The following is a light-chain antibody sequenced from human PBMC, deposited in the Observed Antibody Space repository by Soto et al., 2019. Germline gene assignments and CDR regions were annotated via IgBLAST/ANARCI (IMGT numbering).Light chain of an antibody. V-gene: IGKV1-5*01. J-gene: IGKJ1*01. Sequence: DIQMTQSPSTLSASVGDSVTITCRASQSVSGWLAWYQQKPGKAPKLLIYDASSLQSGVPSRFRGGGSGTEFTLTISSLQPDDFATYYCQQYDSYWTFGQGTRVVVK. CDR2: DAS. CDR3: QQYDSYWT. CDR1: QSVSGW.